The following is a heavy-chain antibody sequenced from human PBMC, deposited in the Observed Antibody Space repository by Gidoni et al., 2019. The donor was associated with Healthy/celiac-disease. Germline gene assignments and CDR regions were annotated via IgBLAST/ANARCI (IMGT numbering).Heavy chain of an antibody. J-gene: IGHJ4*02. CDR3: ARVTRIQLWPQFDY. CDR2: IYYSGST. D-gene: IGHD5-18*01. Sequence: QVQLQESGPGLVKPSETLSLTCTVSGGSISSYYWSWLRQPPGKGLEWIGYIYYSGSTNYNPSLKSRVTISIDTSKNQFSLKLSSVTAADTDVYYCARVTRIQLWPQFDYWGKGTLVTVSS. V-gene: IGHV4-59*01. CDR1: GGSISSYY.